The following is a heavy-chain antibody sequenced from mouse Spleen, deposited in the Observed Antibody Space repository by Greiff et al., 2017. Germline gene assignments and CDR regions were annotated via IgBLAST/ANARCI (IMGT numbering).Heavy chain of an antibody. CDR3: ARGYDYPDY. CDR2: ISYDGSN. J-gene: IGHJ2*01. Sequence: DVQLQESGPGLVKPSQSLSLTCSVTGYSITSGYYWNWIRQFPGNKLEWMGYISYDGSNNYNPSLKNRISITRDTSKNQFFLKLNSVTTEDTATYYCARGYDYPDYWGQGTTLTVSS. CDR1: GYSITSGYY. D-gene: IGHD2-4*01. V-gene: IGHV3-6*02.